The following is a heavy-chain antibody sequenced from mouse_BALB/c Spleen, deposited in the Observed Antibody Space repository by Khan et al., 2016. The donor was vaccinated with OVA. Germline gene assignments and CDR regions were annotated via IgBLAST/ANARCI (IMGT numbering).Heavy chain of an antibody. Sequence: EVQVVESGGGLVQPGGSRKLSCAASGFTFSSFGMHWVRQAPEKGLEWVAYISSGSSTIYYADTVKGRFTISRDNPKNTLFLQMTSLTSEDTAMYYCARCPLYYGYLDYWGQGTTLTVSS. J-gene: IGHJ2*01. CDR3: ARCPLYYGYLDY. D-gene: IGHD1-1*01. CDR1: GFTFSSFG. V-gene: IGHV5-17*02. CDR2: ISSGSSTI.